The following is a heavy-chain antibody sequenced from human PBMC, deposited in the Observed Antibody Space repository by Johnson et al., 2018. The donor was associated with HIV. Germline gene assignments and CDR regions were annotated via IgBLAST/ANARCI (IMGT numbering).Heavy chain of an antibody. D-gene: IGHD3-9*01. Sequence: QMQLVESGGGVVQPGRSLRLSCAASGFTFSSYGMHWVRQAPGKGLEWVALISYDGRNKYYADSVKGRFTISSDNSKNTLYLQMNSLRAEDTAVYYCARGDYDILTGYAFDIWGQGTIVTVSS. CDR1: GFTFSSYG. V-gene: IGHV3-30*03. J-gene: IGHJ3*02. CDR2: ISYDGRNK. CDR3: ARGDYDILTGYAFDI.